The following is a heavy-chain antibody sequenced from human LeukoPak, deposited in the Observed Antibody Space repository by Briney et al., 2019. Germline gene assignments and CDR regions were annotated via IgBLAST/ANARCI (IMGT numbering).Heavy chain of an antibody. V-gene: IGHV3-74*01. D-gene: IGHD6-6*01. Sequence: GGSLRLSCAVSEFAFSSYYMGWVRQAPGEGLVWVSRIGTDGSDTHYADAVKGRFTISRDHAKNTLYLQMHSLRVEDTAVYYCVRLGGSSSVDYWGQGTLVTISS. J-gene: IGHJ4*02. CDR2: IGTDGSDT. CDR1: EFAFSSYY. CDR3: VRLGGSSSVDY.